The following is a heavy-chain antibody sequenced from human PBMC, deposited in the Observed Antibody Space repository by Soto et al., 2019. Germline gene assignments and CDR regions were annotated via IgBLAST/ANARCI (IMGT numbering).Heavy chain of an antibody. Sequence: GASVKVSCKASGYTFTSYGISWVRQAPGQGLEWMGWISAYNGNTNYAQKLQGRVTMTTDTSTSTAYMELRSLRSDDTAVYYCARDLIVVVAATGNCFDYWGQGTLVTVSS. CDR2: ISAYNGNT. CDR3: ARDLIVVVAATGNCFDY. V-gene: IGHV1-18*01. CDR1: GYTFTSYG. J-gene: IGHJ4*02. D-gene: IGHD2-15*01.